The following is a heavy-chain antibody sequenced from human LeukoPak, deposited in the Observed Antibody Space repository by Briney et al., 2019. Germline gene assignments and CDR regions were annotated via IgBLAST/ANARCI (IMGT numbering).Heavy chain of an antibody. CDR1: GDSFSSYY. CDR2: IYYSGST. V-gene: IGHV4-59*01. CDR3: ARAKKAVAGFFDY. D-gene: IGHD6-19*01. Sequence: PSETLSLTCTVSGDSFSSYYWSWIRQPPGKGLEWIGYIYYSGSTNYNPSLKSRVTISVDTSKNQLSLKLGSVTAADTAVYYCARAKKAVAGFFDYWGQGTLVTVSS. J-gene: IGHJ4*02.